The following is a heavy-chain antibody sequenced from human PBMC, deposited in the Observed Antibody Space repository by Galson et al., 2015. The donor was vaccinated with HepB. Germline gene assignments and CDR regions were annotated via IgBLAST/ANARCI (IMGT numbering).Heavy chain of an antibody. CDR1: GYTLTELS. Sequence: SVKVSCKVSGYTLTELSMHWARQAPGKGLEWMGGFDPEDGETIYAQKFQGRVTMTEDTSTDTAYMELSSLRSEDTAVYYCARAITIFGVVNPYYFDYWGQGTLVTVSS. V-gene: IGHV1-24*01. J-gene: IGHJ4*02. CDR3: ARAITIFGVVNPYYFDY. CDR2: FDPEDGET. D-gene: IGHD3-3*01.